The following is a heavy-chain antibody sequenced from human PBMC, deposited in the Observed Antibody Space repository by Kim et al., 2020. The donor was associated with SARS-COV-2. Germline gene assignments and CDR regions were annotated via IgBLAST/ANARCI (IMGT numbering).Heavy chain of an antibody. CDR2: IYSGGST. CDR1: GFTVSSNY. Sequence: GGSLRLSCAASGFTVSSNYMSWVRQAPGKGLEWVSVIYSGGSTYYADSVKGRFTISRDNSKNTLYLQMNSLRAEDTAVYYCAREGLLTTVVYGMDVWGQGTTVTVSS. D-gene: IGHD4-17*01. V-gene: IGHV3-53*01. CDR3: AREGLLTTVVYGMDV. J-gene: IGHJ6*02.